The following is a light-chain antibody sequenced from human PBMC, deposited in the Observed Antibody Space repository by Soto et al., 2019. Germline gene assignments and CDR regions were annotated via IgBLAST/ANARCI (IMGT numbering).Light chain of an antibody. CDR2: EDT. J-gene: IGLJ3*02. V-gene: IGLV6-57*02. CDR1: RGRIATNY. CDR3: QSYDNDNLWV. Sequence: NFMLTQPHSLSESPGKTVTISCTGSRGRIATNYVQWYQQRPGSAPTLLIYEDTQRPSGVPDRFSGSIDSSSNSASLTISGLRTEDEADDYCQSYDNDNLWVFGGGTKLTVL.